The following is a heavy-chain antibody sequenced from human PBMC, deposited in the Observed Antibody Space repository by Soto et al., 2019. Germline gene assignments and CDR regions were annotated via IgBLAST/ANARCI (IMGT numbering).Heavy chain of an antibody. CDR3: AKDTDINWFDP. V-gene: IGHV3-23*01. D-gene: IGHD2-15*01. Sequence: QAPGKGLEWVSAISGSGGSTYYADSVKGRFTISRDNSKNTLYLQMNSLRAEDTAVYYCAKDTDINWFDPWGQGTLVTVSS. J-gene: IGHJ5*02. CDR2: ISGSGGST.